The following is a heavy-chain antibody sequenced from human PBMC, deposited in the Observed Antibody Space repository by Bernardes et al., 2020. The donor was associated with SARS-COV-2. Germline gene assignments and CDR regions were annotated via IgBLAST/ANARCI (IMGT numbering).Heavy chain of an antibody. CDR2: LYIDGKT. CDR3: ARDCSGGSCYSDIMDYSLDV. Sequence: GGSLRLSCAASGFTISRNYMSWVRQAPGKGLEWISVLYIDGKTVYADSVKGRFTISRDDSKNTLYLQMNNLGTADTATYYCARDCSGGSCYSDIMDYSLDVWGQGTTVTVSS. V-gene: IGHV3-66*02. CDR1: GFTISRNY. J-gene: IGHJ6*02. D-gene: IGHD2-15*01.